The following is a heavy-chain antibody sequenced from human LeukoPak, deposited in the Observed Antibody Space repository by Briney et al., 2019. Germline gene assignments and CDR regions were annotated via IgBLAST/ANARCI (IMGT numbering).Heavy chain of an antibody. CDR1: GFTFSSYA. CDR2: ISYDGSNK. Sequence: GGSLRLSCAASGFTFSSYAMHWVRQAPGKGLEWVAVISYDGSNKYYADSVKGRFTISRDNSKNTLYLQMNSLRAEDTAVYYCARDKSRLPSLVGSFDYWGQGTLVTVSS. CDR3: ARDKSRLPSLVGSFDY. D-gene: IGHD1-14*01. V-gene: IGHV3-30-3*01. J-gene: IGHJ4*02.